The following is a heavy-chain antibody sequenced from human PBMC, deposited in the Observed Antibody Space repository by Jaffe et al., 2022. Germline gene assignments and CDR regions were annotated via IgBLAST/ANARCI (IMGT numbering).Heavy chain of an antibody. CDR1: GGSISSYY. CDR2: IYYSGST. V-gene: IGHV4-59*01. Sequence: QVQLQESGPGLVKPSETLSLTCTVSGGSISSYYWSWIRQPPGKGLEWIGYIYYSGSTNYNPSLKSRVTISVDTSKNQFSLKLSSVTAADTAVYYCARSDGSGSYYMGYFDYWGQGTLVTVSS. J-gene: IGHJ4*02. D-gene: IGHD3-10*01. CDR3: ARSDGSGSYYMGYFDY.